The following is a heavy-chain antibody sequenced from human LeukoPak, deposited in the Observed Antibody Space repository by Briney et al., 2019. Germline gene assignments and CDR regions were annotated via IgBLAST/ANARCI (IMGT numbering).Heavy chain of an antibody. CDR3: ARGRYDSSGYYLGDFDY. V-gene: IGHV1-2*02. CDR2: INPNSGGT. J-gene: IGHJ4*02. Sequence: ASVKVSCKASGYTLTGYYMHWVRQAPGQGLEWMGWINPNSGGTNYAQKFQGRVTMTRDTSISTAYMELSRLRSDDTAVYYCARGRYDSSGYYLGDFDYWGQGTLVTVSS. D-gene: IGHD3-22*01. CDR1: GYTLTGYY.